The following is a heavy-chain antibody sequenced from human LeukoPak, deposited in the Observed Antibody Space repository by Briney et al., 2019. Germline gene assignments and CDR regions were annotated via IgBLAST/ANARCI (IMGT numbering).Heavy chain of an antibody. CDR1: GFTFSHYS. CDR3: ARHHDTAFDY. Sequence: GRSLGLSCAVSGFTFSHYSMNWVRQAPGKGLEWVSSISSSSSYIYYADSVKGRFTISRDDAKNSLFLQMNSLRAEDSAVYYCARHHDTAFDYWGQGTLVTVSS. CDR2: ISSSSSYI. J-gene: IGHJ4*02. V-gene: IGHV3-21*01. D-gene: IGHD5-18*01.